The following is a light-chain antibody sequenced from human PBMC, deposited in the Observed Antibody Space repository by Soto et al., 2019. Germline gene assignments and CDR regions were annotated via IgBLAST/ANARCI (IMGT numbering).Light chain of an antibody. J-gene: IGKJ2*01. Sequence: EIVMTQSPATLSVSPGERVTLSCRASESLSTYLAWYQQKPGQAPRLLIYGASTRANGVPARFSGSGSATDFTLTISSLQSEDSAVYYCQSYNDWPFSFGQGTKLQIK. CDR3: QSYNDWPFS. CDR1: ESLSTY. CDR2: GAS. V-gene: IGKV3-15*01.